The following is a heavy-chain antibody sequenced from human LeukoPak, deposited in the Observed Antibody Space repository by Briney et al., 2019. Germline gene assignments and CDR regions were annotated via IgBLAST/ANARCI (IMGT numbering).Heavy chain of an antibody. CDR2: INPNSGGT. J-gene: IGHJ4*02. Sequence: ASVKVSCKASGYTFTGYYMHWVLQAPGQGLEWMGRINPNSGGTNYAQKFQGRVTMTRDTSISKAYMELSRLRSDDTAVYYCARGSTYYDILTGYQERAYFDYWGQGTLVTVSS. V-gene: IGHV1-2*06. CDR1: GYTFTGYY. D-gene: IGHD3-9*01. CDR3: ARGSTYYDILTGYQERAYFDY.